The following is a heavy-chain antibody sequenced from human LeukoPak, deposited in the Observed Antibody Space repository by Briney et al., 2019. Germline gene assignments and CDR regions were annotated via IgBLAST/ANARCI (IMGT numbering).Heavy chain of an antibody. J-gene: IGHJ4*02. CDR2: IYYSGST. Sequence: SETLSLTCTVSGGSISSYYWSWIRQPPGKGLEWIGYIYYSGSTNYNPSLKSRVTISVDTSKNQFSLKLSSVTAADTAVYYRARGVRSGYYPDYWGQGTLVTVSS. CDR3: ARGVRSGYYPDY. V-gene: IGHV4-59*01. D-gene: IGHD3-3*01. CDR1: GGSISSYY.